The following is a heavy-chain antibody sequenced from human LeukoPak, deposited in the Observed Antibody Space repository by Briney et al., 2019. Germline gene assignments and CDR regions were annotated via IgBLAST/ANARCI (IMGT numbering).Heavy chain of an antibody. CDR2: ISWNSGSI. V-gene: IGHV3-9*01. CDR1: GFTFDDYA. J-gene: IGHJ4*02. D-gene: IGHD6-19*01. Sequence: GGSLRLSCAASGFTFDDYAMHWVRQAPGKGLEWVSGISWNSGSIGYADSVKGRFTISRDNAKNSLYLQMNSLRAEDTALYYCAKANSGWSLGTFDYWGQGTLVTVSS. CDR3: AKANSGWSLGTFDY.